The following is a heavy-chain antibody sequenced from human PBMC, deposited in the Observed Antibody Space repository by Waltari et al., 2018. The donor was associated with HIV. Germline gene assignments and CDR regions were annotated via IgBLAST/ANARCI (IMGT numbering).Heavy chain of an antibody. D-gene: IGHD1-26*01. Sequence: EVQLVESGGGLVQPGGSLRLSCAASGFPFSSYWMRWVRQAPGKGLEWVANIKQDGSEKYYVDSVKGRFTISRDNAKNSLYLQMNSLRAEDTAVYYCARVGPWRGSSQCLDYWGQGTLVTVSS. CDR3: ARVGPWRGSSQCLDY. CDR1: GFPFSSYW. V-gene: IGHV3-7*03. J-gene: IGHJ4*02. CDR2: IKQDGSEK.